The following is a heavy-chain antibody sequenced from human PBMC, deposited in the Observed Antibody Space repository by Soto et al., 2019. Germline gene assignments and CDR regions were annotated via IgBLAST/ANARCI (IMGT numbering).Heavy chain of an antibody. CDR3: ARQKDPYYYGMDV. V-gene: IGHV4-59*08. Sequence: QVQLQESGPGLVKPSETLSLTCSVSGAYINNYYWSWIRQPPGKGLEWIGYIYHSGITSYNPSLKSRVIISVDTSENQVSLKVTSVTAADTAVYYCARQKDPYYYGMDVWGQGSTVTVSS. CDR1: GAYINNYY. CDR2: IYHSGIT. J-gene: IGHJ6*02.